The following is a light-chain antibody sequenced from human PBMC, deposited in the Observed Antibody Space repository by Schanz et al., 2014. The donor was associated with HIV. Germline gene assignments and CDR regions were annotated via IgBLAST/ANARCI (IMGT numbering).Light chain of an antibody. J-gene: IGLJ2*01. Sequence: QSVLTQPPSASGTPGQRVTISCSGSSSNIGSNTVNWYQQLPGTAPKLLIYNTYHRPSGVPDRFSGSDSGASASLAISGLQSEDEADYYCSSHAGSDKFGIFGGGTKLTVL. V-gene: IGLV1-44*01. CDR2: NTY. CDR3: SSHAGSDKFGI. CDR1: SSNIGSNT.